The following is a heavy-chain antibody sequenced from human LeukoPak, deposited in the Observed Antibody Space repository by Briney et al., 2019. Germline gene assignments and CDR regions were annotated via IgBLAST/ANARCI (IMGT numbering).Heavy chain of an antibody. Sequence: GGSLRLSCAASGFTFSSYAMSWVRQAPGKGLEWVSAISGSGGSTYYADSVKGRFTISRDNSKNTLYLQMNSLRAEDTAVYYCAKDHPLLSGDYIRSPWFDPWGQGTLVTVSS. CDR1: GFTFSSYA. D-gene: IGHD4-17*01. V-gene: IGHV3-23*01. CDR3: AKDHPLLSGDYIRSPWFDP. CDR2: ISGSGGST. J-gene: IGHJ5*02.